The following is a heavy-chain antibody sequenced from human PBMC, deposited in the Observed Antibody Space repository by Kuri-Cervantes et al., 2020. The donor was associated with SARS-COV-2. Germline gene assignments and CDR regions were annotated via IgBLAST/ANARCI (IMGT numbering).Heavy chain of an antibody. D-gene: IGHD2-2*02. J-gene: IGHJ6*03. CDR2: INPNSGGT. V-gene: IGHV1-2*02. Sequence: ASVKVSCKASGYTFTSYGISWVRQAPGQGLEWMGWINPNSGGTNYAQKFQGRVTMTRDTSISTAYVELSRLRSDDTAVYYCASTYCSSTSCYNYYYYYMEVWGKGTTVTVSS. CDR1: GYTFTSYG. CDR3: ASTYCSSTSCYNYYYYYMEV.